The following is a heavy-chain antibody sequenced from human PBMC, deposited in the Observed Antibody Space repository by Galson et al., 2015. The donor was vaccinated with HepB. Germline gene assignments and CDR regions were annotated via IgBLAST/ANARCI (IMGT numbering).Heavy chain of an antibody. Sequence: SLRLSCAASGFTFGDYAMSWVRQAPGKGLEWVGFIRSKAYGGTTEYAASVKGRFTISRDDSKSIAYLQMNSLKTEDTAVYYCTREGEWELPSRGLDYWGQGTLVTVSS. CDR1: GFTFGDYA. J-gene: IGHJ4*02. D-gene: IGHD1-26*01. CDR3: TREGEWELPSRGLDY. V-gene: IGHV3-49*04. CDR2: IRSKAYGGTT.